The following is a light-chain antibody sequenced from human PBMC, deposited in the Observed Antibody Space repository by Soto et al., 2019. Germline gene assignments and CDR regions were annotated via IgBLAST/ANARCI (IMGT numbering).Light chain of an antibody. CDR1: QSFSSSY. Sequence: EIVLTQSPGTLSLSPGERATLSCRASQSFSSSYLAWYQQKPGQAPRLLIYGASSRATGIPARFSGSGSGTDFTLTISRLEPEDFAVYYCQQYSSSPFTFGPGTKVDIK. CDR3: QQYSSSPFT. CDR2: GAS. J-gene: IGKJ3*01. V-gene: IGKV3-20*01.